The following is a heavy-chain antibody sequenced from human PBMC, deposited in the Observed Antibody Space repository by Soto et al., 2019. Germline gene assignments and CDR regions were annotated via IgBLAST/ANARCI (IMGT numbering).Heavy chain of an antibody. CDR2: IYYSGST. V-gene: IGHV4-31*03. J-gene: IGHJ5*02. CDR1: GGSISSGGYY. D-gene: IGHD4-17*01. CDR3: ARGHYMTTVTTVCFDP. Sequence: SETLSLTCTVSGGSISSGGYYWSWIRQHPGKGLEWIGYIYYSGSTYYNPSLKSRVTISVDTSKNQFSLKLSSVTAADTAVYYCARGHYMTTVTTVCFDPCGQGTLVIVSS.